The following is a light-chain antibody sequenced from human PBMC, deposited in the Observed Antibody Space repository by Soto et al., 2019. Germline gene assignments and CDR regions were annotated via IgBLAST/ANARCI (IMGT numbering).Light chain of an antibody. V-gene: IGLV2-23*01. CDR1: NSDVGSYNL. Sequence: QSALTQPASVSGSPGQSITISCTGTNSDVGSYNLVSWYQQHPDKAPKLMIYEATKRPSGVSNRFSGSKSGNTASLTVSGLQAEDEAHYYCCSYAGTSSHVLFGGGTKLTVL. CDR3: CSYAGTSSHVL. J-gene: IGLJ2*01. CDR2: EAT.